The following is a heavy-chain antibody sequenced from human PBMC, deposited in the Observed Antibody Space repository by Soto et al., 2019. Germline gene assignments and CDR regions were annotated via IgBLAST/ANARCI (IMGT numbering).Heavy chain of an antibody. Sequence: EVQLLESGGGLVQPGGSLRLSCAASGFTFSSYAMSWVRQAPGKGLEWVSGITGSGDNTYYADSVKGRFTIARDNPKNTLYLEMNRLRVEDTDVYYYAKVGHSSSFYYYGMGVWGQGTTVTVSS. CDR1: GFTFSSYA. CDR2: ITGSGDNT. V-gene: IGHV3-23*01. J-gene: IGHJ6*02. D-gene: IGHD6-6*01. CDR3: AKVGHSSSFYYYGMGV.